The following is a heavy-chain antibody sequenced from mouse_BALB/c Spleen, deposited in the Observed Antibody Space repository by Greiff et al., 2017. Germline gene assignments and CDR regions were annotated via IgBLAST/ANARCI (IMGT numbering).Heavy chain of an antibody. Sequence: VQLKESGPGLVKPSQSLSLTCSVTGYSITSGYYWNWIRQFPGNKLEWMGYISYDGSNNYNPSLKNRISITRDTSKNQFFLKLNSVTTEDTATYYCAREGAYYGNDWYFDVWGAGTTVTVSS. V-gene: IGHV3-6*02. J-gene: IGHJ1*01. D-gene: IGHD2-10*01. CDR3: AREGAYYGNDWYFDV. CDR2: ISYDGSN. CDR1: GYSITSGYY.